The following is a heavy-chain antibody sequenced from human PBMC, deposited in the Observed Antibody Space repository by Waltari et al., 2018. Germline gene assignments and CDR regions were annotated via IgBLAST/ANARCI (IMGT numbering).Heavy chain of an antibody. CDR2: INPSSGGA. D-gene: IGHD2-15*01. V-gene: IGHV1-2*02. Sequence: TFIDYYMHWVRQAPGQGLEWMGWINPSSGGAKYAQNFQGRVTMTRDTSSRTVYIELSRLTYDDTAMYYCARDGGFDFWGQGTLVSVSS. J-gene: IGHJ4*02. CDR1: TFIDYY. CDR3: ARDGGFDF.